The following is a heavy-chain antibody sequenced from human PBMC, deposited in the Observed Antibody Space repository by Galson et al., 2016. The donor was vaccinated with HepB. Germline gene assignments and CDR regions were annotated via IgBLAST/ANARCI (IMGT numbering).Heavy chain of an antibody. Sequence: SETLSLTCDVSGGEGSGYVGNWNRQSPGKGLEWIGDISHSGNTNYNPSLKSLVSISIDTSKKQFSLKLTSVTAADTAVYYYARDDLALTTASGLWFDPWGQGTLVTVSS. V-gene: IGHV4-34*01. CDR1: GGEGSGYV. CDR2: ISHSGNT. J-gene: IGHJ5*02. CDR3: ARDDLALTTASGLWFDP. D-gene: IGHD1-1*01.